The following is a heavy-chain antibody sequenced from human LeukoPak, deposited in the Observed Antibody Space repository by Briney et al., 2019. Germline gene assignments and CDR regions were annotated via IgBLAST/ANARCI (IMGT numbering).Heavy chain of an antibody. D-gene: IGHD3-9*01. Sequence: ASVKVSRKASGYTFTSYGISWVRQAPGQGLEWMGWISAYNGNTNYAQKLQGRVTMTTDTSTSTAYMELRSLRSDDTAVYYCARSGTLVTDYYGMDVWGQGTTVTVSS. CDR1: GYTFTSYG. CDR3: ARSGTLVTDYYGMDV. CDR2: ISAYNGNT. V-gene: IGHV1-18*01. J-gene: IGHJ6*02.